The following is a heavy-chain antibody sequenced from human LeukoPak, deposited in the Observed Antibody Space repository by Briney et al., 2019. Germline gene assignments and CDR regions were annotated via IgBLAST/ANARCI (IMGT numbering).Heavy chain of an antibody. J-gene: IGHJ3*02. V-gene: IGHV1-2*02. CDR1: GYTFSDNH. D-gene: IGHD7-27*01. Sequence: ASVKVSCKASGYTFSDNHMHWVRQAPGQGLEWMGWISPNSGGTNYAQKFRGRVTMTRDTSISTAYMELSGLTPDDTDVYYCARRTGDGAFDIWGQGTVVTVSS. CDR3: ARRTGDGAFDI. CDR2: ISPNSGGT.